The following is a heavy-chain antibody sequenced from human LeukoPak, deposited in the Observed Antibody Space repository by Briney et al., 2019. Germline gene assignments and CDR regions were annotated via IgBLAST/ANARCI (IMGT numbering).Heavy chain of an antibody. J-gene: IGHJ4*02. D-gene: IGHD3-9*01. V-gene: IGHV3-23*01. CDR3: AKVRYVGYYFDY. CDR2: ISGSGGDT. Sequence: PGGSLRLSCAASGFTFNSYAMNWVRQGPGKGLEWVSGISGSGGDTYYADSVKGRFTISRDNSKNTLFLQMNSRRAEDTAVYYCAKVRYVGYYFDYWGQGTLVTVSS. CDR1: GFTFNSYA.